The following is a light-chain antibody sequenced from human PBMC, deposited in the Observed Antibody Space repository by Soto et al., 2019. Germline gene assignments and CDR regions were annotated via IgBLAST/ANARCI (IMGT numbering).Light chain of an antibody. J-gene: IGKJ1*01. CDR2: GAS. Sequence: EIRLTQSPGTLSLSPGERATLSCRASQSVSNNYLAWYQQKPGQAPRLLIYGASNRATGIPDRFSGSGSGTDFTLTISRLEPEDFAVYYCQQYGSSGTFGQGTKVDIK. V-gene: IGKV3-20*01. CDR3: QQYGSSGT. CDR1: QSVSNNY.